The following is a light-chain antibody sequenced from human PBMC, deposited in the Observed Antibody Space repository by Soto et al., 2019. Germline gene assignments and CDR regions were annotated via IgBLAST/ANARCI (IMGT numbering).Light chain of an antibody. CDR2: EVT. CDR1: SNDIGGYNY. J-gene: IGLJ3*02. Sequence: QSALTQPASVSGSPGQSITISCAGTSNDIGGYNYVSWYQQHPGRAPKLMIYEVTNRPLGVSNRFSGSKSGNTASLTISGLQAEDEADYYCSSYSNSNTLWVFGGGTMLTVL. CDR3: SSYSNSNTLWV. V-gene: IGLV2-14*01.